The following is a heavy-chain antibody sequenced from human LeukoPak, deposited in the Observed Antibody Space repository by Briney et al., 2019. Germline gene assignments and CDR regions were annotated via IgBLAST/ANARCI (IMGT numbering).Heavy chain of an antibody. J-gene: IGHJ5*01. D-gene: IGHD3-16*02. CDR3: AKRVGSYHFDS. CDR1: GFTFSSYS. V-gene: IGHV3-48*01. CDR2: ISSTSNTI. Sequence: QPGGSLRLSCTASGFTFSSYSMNWVRQAPGKGLEWVSYISSTSNTIYYADSVKRRFTISRDNSKNTLYLQMNSLRAEDTALYYCAKRVGSYHFDSWGQGTLVTVSS.